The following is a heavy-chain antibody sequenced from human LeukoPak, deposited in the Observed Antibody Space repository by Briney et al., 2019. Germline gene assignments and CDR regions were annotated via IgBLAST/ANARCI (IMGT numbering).Heavy chain of an antibody. CDR1: GFTFSTYT. D-gene: IGHD6-13*01. V-gene: IGHV3-30-3*01. CDR3: ARDTYSSNWNPLGY. Sequence: PGRSLRLSCVASGFTFSTYTMHWVRQAPGKGLEWVAVMSFDGTNNYYADSVKGRFTISRDNSKNTLYLQMNSLRAEDTAVYYCARDTYSSNWNPLGYWGQGTLDTVSS. J-gene: IGHJ4*02. CDR2: MSFDGTNN.